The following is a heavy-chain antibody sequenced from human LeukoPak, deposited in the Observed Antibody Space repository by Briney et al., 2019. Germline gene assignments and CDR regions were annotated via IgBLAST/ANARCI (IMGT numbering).Heavy chain of an antibody. CDR3: ARLNRGATFDY. D-gene: IGHD1-26*01. J-gene: IGHJ4*02. CDR1: GFTFSSYS. CDR2: ISSSSSYI. Sequence: GGSLRLSCAASGFTFSSYSMNWVRQAPGKGLEWVSSISSSSSYIYYADSVKGRFTISRDDAKNSLYLQMNSLRAEDTAVYYCARLNRGATFDYWGQGTLVTVSS. V-gene: IGHV3-21*01.